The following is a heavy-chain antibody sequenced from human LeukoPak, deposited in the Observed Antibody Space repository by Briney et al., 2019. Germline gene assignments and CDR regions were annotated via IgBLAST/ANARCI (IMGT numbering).Heavy chain of an antibody. Sequence: GGSLRLSCAASGFTFSTYAMSWVRQAPGKGLEWVSVISGSGGSTYYADSVKGRFTISRDNSKNTLYLQMNSLRAEDTAVYYCAKSAYYYDTSGYYADWGQGTLVTVSS. CDR2: ISGSGGST. CDR1: GFTFSTYA. CDR3: AKSAYYYDTSGYYAD. D-gene: IGHD3-22*01. J-gene: IGHJ4*02. V-gene: IGHV3-23*01.